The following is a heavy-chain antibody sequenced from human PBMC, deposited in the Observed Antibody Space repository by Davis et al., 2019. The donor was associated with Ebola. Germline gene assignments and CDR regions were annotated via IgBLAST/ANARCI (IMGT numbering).Heavy chain of an antibody. V-gene: IGHV3-30*18. CDR3: AKDEEGIAQI. J-gene: IGHJ3*02. CDR1: GFTFSSYG. Sequence: PGGSLRLSCAASGFTFSSYGMHLVRQAPGKGLEWVAVISYDGSNKYYADSVKGRFTISRDNSKNTLYLQMNSLRAEDTAVYYCAKDEEGIAQIWGQGRMVTVSS. D-gene: IGHD6-13*01. CDR2: ISYDGSNK.